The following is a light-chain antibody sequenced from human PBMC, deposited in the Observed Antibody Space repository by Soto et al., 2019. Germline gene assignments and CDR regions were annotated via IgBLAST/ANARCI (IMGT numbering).Light chain of an antibody. CDR1: QIISNS. CDR2: DASN. CDR3: QQYHNYIT. V-gene: IGKV1-5*01. J-gene: IGKJ4*01. Sequence: DIQVTQSPSTLSASLGDRVTITCRASQIISNSLAWYQQKPGRAPKLLIYDASNSMVGGLESRFSGSGSGTEFTLTISDLQPDDFATYYSQQYHNYITFGGGTRVEVK.